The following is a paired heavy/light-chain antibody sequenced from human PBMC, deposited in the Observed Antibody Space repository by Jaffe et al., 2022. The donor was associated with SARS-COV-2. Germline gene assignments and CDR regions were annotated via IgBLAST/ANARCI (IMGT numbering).Heavy chain of an antibody. V-gene: IGHV7-4-1*02. CDR2: IDTNTDIP. CDR1: GYEFTNYA. CDR3: AVSNSSYKFDP. D-gene: IGHD1-26*01. Sequence: QVQLVQSGSELKKPGASVMVSCKASGYEFTNYALNWVRQAPGQGPEWMGWIDTNTDIPTYAQGFTGRFVFSLDTSVSTAYLQISSLKAEDTAVYYCAVSNSSYKFDPWGQGSLVTVSS. J-gene: IGHJ5*02.
Light chain of an antibody. CDR1: QSVLYSSSNKNY. Sequence: DIVMTQSPDSLAVSLGERATISCKSSQSVLYSSSNKNYLAWYQQKPGQPPKLLIYWASTRESGVPDRFSGSGSGTDFTLTISSLQAEDVTVYYCQQYYSPPYTFGQGTKLAIK. CDR3: QQYYSPPYT. J-gene: IGKJ2*01. CDR2: WAS. V-gene: IGKV4-1*01.